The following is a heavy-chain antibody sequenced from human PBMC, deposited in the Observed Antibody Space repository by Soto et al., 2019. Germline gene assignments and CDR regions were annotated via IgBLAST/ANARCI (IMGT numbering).Heavy chain of an antibody. J-gene: IGHJ4*02. Sequence: HPGGSLRLSCAASGFTFSSYAMSWVRQAPGKGLEWVSAISGSGGSTYYADSVKGRFTISRDNSKNTLYLQMNSLRAEDTAVYYCAKDYRPEVVIIHYFDYWGQGTLVTVSS. D-gene: IGHD3-3*01. CDR3: AKDYRPEVVIIHYFDY. CDR2: ISGSGGST. V-gene: IGHV3-23*01. CDR1: GFTFSSYA.